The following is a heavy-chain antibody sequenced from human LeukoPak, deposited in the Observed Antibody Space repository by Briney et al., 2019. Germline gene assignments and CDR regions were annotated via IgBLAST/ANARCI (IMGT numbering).Heavy chain of an antibody. CDR1: GFTFSGSA. CDR3: TTHYDSSGNTDYYYYYMDV. Sequence: GGSLRLSCAASGFTFSGSAMHWVRQASGKGLEWVGRIRSKANSYATAYAASVKGRFTISRDDSKNTAYLQMNSLKTEDTAVYYCTTHYDSSGNTDYYYYYMDVWGKGTTVTISS. D-gene: IGHD3-22*01. J-gene: IGHJ6*03. V-gene: IGHV3-73*01. CDR2: IRSKANSYAT.